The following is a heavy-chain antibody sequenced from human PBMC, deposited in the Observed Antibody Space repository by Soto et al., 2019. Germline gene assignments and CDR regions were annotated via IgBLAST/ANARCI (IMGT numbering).Heavy chain of an antibody. CDR3: AKAIDSSGYYYYFDY. J-gene: IGHJ4*02. V-gene: IGHV3-23*01. Sequence: EVQLLESGGGLEQPGGSLRLSCAASGFTFSSYAMSWVRQAPGKGLEWVSAISGSGGSTYYADSVKGRFTISRDNSKNTLYLQMNSLRSEDTAVYYCAKAIDSSGYYYYFDYWGQGTLVTVSS. CDR2: ISGSGGST. CDR1: GFTFSSYA. D-gene: IGHD3-22*01.